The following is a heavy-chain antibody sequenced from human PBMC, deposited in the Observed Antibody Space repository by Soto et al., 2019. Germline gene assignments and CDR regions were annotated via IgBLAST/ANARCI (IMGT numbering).Heavy chain of an antibody. CDR2: IWYDGSNK. J-gene: IGHJ4*02. V-gene: IGHV3-33*01. CDR1: GFTFSSYC. D-gene: IGHD3-22*01. Sequence: GGSLRLSCAASGFTFSSYCMHWVRQAPGKGLEWGAVIWYDGSNKYYADSVKGRFTISRDNSKNTLYLQMNSLRAEDTAVYYCARDHLDYYDSSGEPYFDYWGQGTLVTVSS. CDR3: ARDHLDYYDSSGEPYFDY.